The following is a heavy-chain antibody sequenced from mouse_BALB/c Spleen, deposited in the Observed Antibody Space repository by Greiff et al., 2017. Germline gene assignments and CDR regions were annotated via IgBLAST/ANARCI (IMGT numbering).Heavy chain of an antibody. J-gene: IGHJ4*01. CDR2: IFPGTGTT. CDR1: GYTFTSYW. Sequence: VKLQQSGAELVKPGASVKLSCKTSGYTFTSYWIQWVKQRPGQGLGWIGEIFPGTGTTYYNEKFKGKATLTIDTSSSTAYMQLSSLTSEDSAVYFCARKRGAYYAMDYWGQGTSVTVSS. CDR3: ARKRGAYYAMDY. V-gene: IGHV1S132*01.